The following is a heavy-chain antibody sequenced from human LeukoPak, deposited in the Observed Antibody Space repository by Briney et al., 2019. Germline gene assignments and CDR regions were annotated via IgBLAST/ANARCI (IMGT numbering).Heavy chain of an antibody. J-gene: IGHJ4*02. V-gene: IGHV3-21*01. D-gene: IGHD6-19*01. CDR1: GFTFSSYS. CDR3: ARKHSSGWYAHFDY. Sequence: GGSLRLSCAASGFTFSSYSMNWVRQAPGKGLEWVSSISSSSSYIYYADSVKGRFTISRDNAKNSLYLQMNSLRAEDTAVYYCARKHSSGWYAHFDYWGQGTLVTVSS. CDR2: ISSSSSYI.